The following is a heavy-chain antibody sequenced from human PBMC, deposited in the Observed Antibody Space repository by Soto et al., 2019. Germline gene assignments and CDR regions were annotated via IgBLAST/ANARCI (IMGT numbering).Heavy chain of an antibody. CDR3: ARRERAAGTDWWFDP. D-gene: IGHD6-13*01. CDR1: GGSISSSSFH. J-gene: IGHJ5*02. V-gene: IGHV4-39*01. CDR2: IYYSGST. Sequence: PSETLSLTCTVSGGSISSSSFHWGWIRQPPGKGLEWIGSIYYSGSTYYSPSLKSRVTISLDTSKTQLSLKLSSVTAADTAVYYCARRERAAGTDWWFDPWGQGTLVTVSS.